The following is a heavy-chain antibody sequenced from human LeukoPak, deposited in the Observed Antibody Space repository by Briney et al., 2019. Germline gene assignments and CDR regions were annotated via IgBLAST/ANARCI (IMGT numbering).Heavy chain of an antibody. D-gene: IGHD1-26*01. J-gene: IGHJ4*02. CDR1: GGSISGYY. CDR2: IYYSGST. CDR3: ARHVGANHFDY. V-gene: IGHV4-59*08. Sequence: SETLSLTCTVSGGSISGYYWTWIRQPPGKGLEWIGFIYYSGSTNYNPSLKSRVTISVDTSKNQFSLKLSSVTAADTAVYYCARHVGANHFDYWGQGTLVTVSS.